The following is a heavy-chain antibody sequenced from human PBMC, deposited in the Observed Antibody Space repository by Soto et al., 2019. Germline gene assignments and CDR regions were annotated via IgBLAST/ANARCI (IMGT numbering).Heavy chain of an antibody. V-gene: IGHV3-48*02. Sequence: WGSLRLSCAASGFTFSSYSMNWVRQAPGKGLEWVSYISSSGITIYYADSVKGRFTISRDNAKNSLYLQMNSLRDEDTAVYYCASFTWLPPYNWFDPWGQGTLVTVSS. D-gene: IGHD5-12*01. CDR3: ASFTWLPPYNWFDP. CDR2: ISSSGITI. J-gene: IGHJ5*02. CDR1: GFTFSSYS.